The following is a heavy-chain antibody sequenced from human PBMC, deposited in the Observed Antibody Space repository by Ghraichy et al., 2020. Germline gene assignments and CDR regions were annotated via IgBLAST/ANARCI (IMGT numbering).Heavy chain of an antibody. CDR1: GFTFSAYW. Sequence: GESLNISCAASGFTFSAYWMSWVRKAPGKGLEWVANIKKDGSEKYYVDSVKGRFTISRDNAKNSVYLQMSSLRAEDTAVYYCARDKGGGWYFDLWGRGTLVTVSS. CDR2: IKKDGSEK. CDR3: ARDKGGGWYFDL. D-gene: IGHD3-16*01. V-gene: IGHV3-7*01. J-gene: IGHJ2*01.